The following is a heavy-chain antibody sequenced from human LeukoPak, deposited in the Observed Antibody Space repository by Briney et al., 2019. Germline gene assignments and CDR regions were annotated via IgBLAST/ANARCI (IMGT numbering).Heavy chain of an antibody. J-gene: IGHJ4*02. Sequence: HAGGSLGLSCAASGFSFSTYNMIWVRQAPGKGLECISYITPTSTTIHYADSVKGRFAVSRDNANSLLYLQMNSLRVEDTAVYYCARVVSGVTGGDYWGQGTLVSASS. CDR3: ARVVSGVTGGDY. V-gene: IGHV3-48*04. D-gene: IGHD3-3*01. CDR1: GFSFSTYN. CDR2: ITPTSTTI.